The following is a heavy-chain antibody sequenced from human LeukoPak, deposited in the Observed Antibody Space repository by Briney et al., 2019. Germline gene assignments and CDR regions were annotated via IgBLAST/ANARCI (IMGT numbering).Heavy chain of an antibody. CDR2: IYYSGST. CDR3: ARDVSLKYSSSSTRPAPYYYYSMDV. J-gene: IGHJ6*03. Sequence: SETLSLTCTVSGGSISSYYWSWIRQPPGKGLEWIGYIYYSGSTNYNPSLKSRVTISVDTSKNQFSLKLSSVTAADTAVYYCARDVSLKYSSSSTRPAPYYYYSMDVWGKGTTVTVSS. D-gene: IGHD6-6*01. CDR1: GGSISSYY. V-gene: IGHV4-59*01.